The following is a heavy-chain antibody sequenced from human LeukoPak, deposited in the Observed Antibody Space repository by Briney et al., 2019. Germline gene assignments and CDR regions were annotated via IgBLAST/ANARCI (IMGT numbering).Heavy chain of an antibody. CDR1: VFPFCSYR. Sequence: GGSLRLSCRASVFPFCSYRVTWVREARGKGLGRVANIQQYGSEKYYVHCVRGRFTIYRDNPENLVSVQLKSLRAEDTAVYFCARGWCPDCHGVGDWGKGTTVTVSS. V-gene: IGHV3-7*03. J-gene: IGHJ6*04. D-gene: IGHD2-8*02. CDR3: ARGWCPDCHGVGD. CDR2: IQQYGSEK.